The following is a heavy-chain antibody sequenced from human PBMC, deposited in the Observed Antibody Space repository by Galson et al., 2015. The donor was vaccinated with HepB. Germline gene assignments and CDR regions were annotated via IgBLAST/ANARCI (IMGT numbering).Heavy chain of an antibody. CDR1: GFNFSSHA. CDR2: ISYDGSNE. Sequence: SLRLSCPASGFNFSSHAMHWVREAQGKGLEWVGVISYDGSNEYYADSVKGRFTISRDNSNNTLYLQMNSLRAEDTAVYYCARERITIFGVVITGWFDPWGQGTLVTVSS. V-gene: IGHV3-30-3*01. J-gene: IGHJ5*02. CDR3: ARERITIFGVVITGWFDP. D-gene: IGHD3-3*01.